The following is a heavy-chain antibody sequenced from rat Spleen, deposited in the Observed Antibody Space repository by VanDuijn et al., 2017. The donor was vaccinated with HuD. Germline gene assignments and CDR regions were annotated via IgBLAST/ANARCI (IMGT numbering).Heavy chain of an antibody. Sequence: EVQLVESGGGLVQPGSPLKLSCAASGFTFSDYYMAWVRQAPTKGLEWVASISPGGGRNFYRDSVKGRFTISRDNAKNTQYLQMDSLRSEDTATYYCARQDTSGYSNWFTYWGQGTLVTVSS. J-gene: IGHJ3*01. CDR1: GFTFSDYY. CDR3: ARQDTSGYSNWFTY. CDR2: ISPGGGRN. D-gene: IGHD4-3*01. V-gene: IGHV5S13*01.